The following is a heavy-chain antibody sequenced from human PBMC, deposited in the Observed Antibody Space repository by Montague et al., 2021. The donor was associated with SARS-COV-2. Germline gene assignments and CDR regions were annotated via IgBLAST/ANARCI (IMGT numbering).Heavy chain of an antibody. CDR3: ASSPPSGDYYFDY. CDR2: ISSITSYI. CDR1: GFTFSSYS. D-gene: IGHD2-21*02. V-gene: IGHV3-21*01. Sequence: SLRLSCAASGFTFSSYSMNWVRQAPGKGLEWVSSISSITSYIYYADSVKGRFTISRDNAKNSLYLQMNSPRAEDTAVYYCASSPPSGDYYFDYWGRGTLVTVSS. J-gene: IGHJ4*02.